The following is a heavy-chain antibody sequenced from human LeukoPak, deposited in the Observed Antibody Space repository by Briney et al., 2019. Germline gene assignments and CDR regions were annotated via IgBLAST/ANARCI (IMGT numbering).Heavy chain of an antibody. Sequence: SETLSLTCAVYGGSFSGYYWSWIRQPPGKGLEWIGENNHSGSTNYNPSLKSRVTISVDTSKNQFSLKLSSVTAADTAVYYCARSRVFRDAFDIRGQGTMVTVSS. J-gene: IGHJ3*02. CDR1: GGSFSGYY. CDR2: NNHSGST. CDR3: ARSRVFRDAFDI. V-gene: IGHV4-34*01. D-gene: IGHD3-10*02.